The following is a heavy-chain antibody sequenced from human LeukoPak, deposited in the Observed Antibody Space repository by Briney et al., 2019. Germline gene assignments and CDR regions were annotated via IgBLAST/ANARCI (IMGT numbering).Heavy chain of an antibody. CDR2: ISYGGNEN. J-gene: IGHJ4*02. CDR1: GFIFRSYA. Sequence: SLRLSCETSGFIFRSYAMYWVRQAPGKGLEWVAVISYGGNENFYADSVKGRFTISRDNSKNTLYLQMNSLKVEDTAMYFCARGFCSTVTCLPFDSWGQGTLVSVSP. CDR3: ARGFCSTVTCLPFDS. D-gene: IGHD2-2*01. V-gene: IGHV3-30-3*01.